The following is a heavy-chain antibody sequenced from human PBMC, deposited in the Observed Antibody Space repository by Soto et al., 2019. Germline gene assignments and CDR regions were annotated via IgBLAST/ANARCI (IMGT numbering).Heavy chain of an antibody. D-gene: IGHD6-13*01. J-gene: IGHJ6*02. CDR1: GGTFSSYA. V-gene: IGHV1-69*12. Sequence: QVQLVQPGAEVKKPGSWVKVSCKASGGTFSSYAISWVRQAPGHGLEWLGGVIPIFGTATYAQKFQGRVTITADESTSTAYMELSSLRSEDTAVYYCARSGDSSSSYRGYYYYGMDVWGQGTTVTVSS. CDR3: ARSGDSSSSYRGYYYYGMDV. CDR2: VIPIFGTA.